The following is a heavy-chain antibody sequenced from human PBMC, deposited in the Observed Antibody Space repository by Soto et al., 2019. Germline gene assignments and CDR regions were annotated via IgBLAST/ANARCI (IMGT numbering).Heavy chain of an antibody. CDR2: IVPMFAAP. Sequence: QVLLVQSGAEVKKPGSSVRVSCKTSGGTFSSFAISWVRLAPGQGLEWMGVIVPMFAAPTYAQKFQGRVSITADESTRTAYMELSRLRSDETAVYYCARDRVMRGNAYYYGMDVWGQGTTVTVSS. J-gene: IGHJ6*02. CDR1: GGTFSSFA. CDR3: ARDRVMRGNAYYYGMDV. D-gene: IGHD2-21*01. V-gene: IGHV1-69*12.